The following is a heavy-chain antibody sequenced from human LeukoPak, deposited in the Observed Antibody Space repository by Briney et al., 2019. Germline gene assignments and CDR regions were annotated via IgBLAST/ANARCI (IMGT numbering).Heavy chain of an antibody. CDR3: ARGQGDYGDYQDLPRPPGYWYFDL. CDR2: IYYSGST. D-gene: IGHD4-17*01. CDR1: GGSISSGGYY. J-gene: IGHJ2*01. Sequence: SETLSLTCTVSGGSISSGGYYWSWIRQHPGKGLEWIGYIYYSGSTYYNPSLKSRVTISVDTSKNQFSLKLSSVTAADTAVYYCARGQGDYGDYQDLPRPPGYWYFDLWGRGTLVTVSS. V-gene: IGHV4-31*03.